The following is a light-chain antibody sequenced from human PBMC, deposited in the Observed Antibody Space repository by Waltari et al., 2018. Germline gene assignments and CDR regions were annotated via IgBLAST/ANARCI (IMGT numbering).Light chain of an antibody. Sequence: DIQMTQSPSTLSASVGDRVTITCRATQRVTRWLAWYQLKPGEAPKVLIHEASRLIDGVPSRFSGSGSGTQFTLTISSLQPDDFATYYCQQYSSFFPAFGQGT. V-gene: IGKV1-5*03. CDR3: QQYSSFFPA. CDR2: EAS. CDR1: QRVTRW. J-gene: IGKJ1*01.